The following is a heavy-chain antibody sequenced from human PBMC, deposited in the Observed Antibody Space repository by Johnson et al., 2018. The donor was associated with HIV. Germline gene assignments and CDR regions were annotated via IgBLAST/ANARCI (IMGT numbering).Heavy chain of an antibody. CDR1: GFTFSSYA. V-gene: IGHV3-30*04. CDR3: ARMTTTVSHHDAFDI. CDR2: ISYDASNK. J-gene: IGHJ3*02. D-gene: IGHD4-17*01. Sequence: QVQLVESGGGVVQPGRSLRLSCAASGFTFSSYAMHCVRQAPGKGLEWVAVISYDASNKYYADSVKGRFPISRDNSKNTLYLQMNSLRAEDTAVYYCARMTTTVSHHDAFDIRGQGTMVTVSS.